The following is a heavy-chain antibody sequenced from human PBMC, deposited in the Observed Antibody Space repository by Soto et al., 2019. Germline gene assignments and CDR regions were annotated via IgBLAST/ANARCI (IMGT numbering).Heavy chain of an antibody. CDR2: ITDSGYTA. D-gene: IGHD6-19*01. CDR3: AKNGQWLATPPEA. CDR1: GFSFGTFV. Sequence: EVQLLESGGASVQPGGSLRLSCAASGFSFGTFVMTWFRQAPGGGLERVSSITDSGYTASYAETVEGRFTVSGDNSKNILHLQMNDLRVEDTATYYCAKNGQWLATPPEAWGQGTLVTVSS. J-gene: IGHJ4*02. V-gene: IGHV3-23*01.